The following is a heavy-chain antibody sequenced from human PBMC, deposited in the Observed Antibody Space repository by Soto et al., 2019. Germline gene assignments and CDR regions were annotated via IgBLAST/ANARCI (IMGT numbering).Heavy chain of an antibody. CDR1: GFTFSSYG. CDR2: IWYDGSNK. D-gene: IGHD6-13*01. J-gene: IGHJ6*02. CDR3: ARDSTPGIAAAGVSYGMDV. Sequence: QVQLVESGGGVVQPGRSLRLSCAASGFTFSSYGMHWVRQAPGKGLEWVAVIWYDGSNKYYADSVKGRFTISRDNSKNTLYLQMNSLRAEDTAVYYCARDSTPGIAAAGVSYGMDVWGQGTTVTVSS. V-gene: IGHV3-33*01.